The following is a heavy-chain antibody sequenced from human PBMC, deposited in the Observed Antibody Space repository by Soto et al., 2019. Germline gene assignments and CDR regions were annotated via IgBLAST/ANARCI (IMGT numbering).Heavy chain of an antibody. D-gene: IGHD3-10*01. V-gene: IGHV4-59*08. CDR3: ARTLWFGEFSPNWCDP. CDR2: IYYSGST. Sequence: QVQLQESGPGLVKPSETLSLTCTVSGGSISSYYWSWIRQPPGKGLEWIGYIYYSGSTNYNPSLKSRVPISVDTSKNQFSLKLSSVTAADTAVYYCARTLWFGEFSPNWCDPWGQGTLVTVSS. J-gene: IGHJ5*02. CDR1: GGSISSYY.